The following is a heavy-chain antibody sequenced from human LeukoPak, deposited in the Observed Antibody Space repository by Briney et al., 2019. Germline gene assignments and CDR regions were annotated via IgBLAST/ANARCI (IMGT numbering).Heavy chain of an antibody. D-gene: IGHD6-13*01. J-gene: IGHJ4*02. CDR2: ISGSGGST. CDR1: GFTFSSYA. V-gene: IGHV3-23*01. Sequence: GGSLRLSCAASGFTFSSYAMSWIRQAPGKGLEWVSAISGSGGSTYYADSVKGRFTISRDNSKNTLYLQMNSLRAEDTAVYYCAKAMGGVAIAAAGYADYWGQGTLVTVSS. CDR3: AKAMGGVAIAAAGYADY.